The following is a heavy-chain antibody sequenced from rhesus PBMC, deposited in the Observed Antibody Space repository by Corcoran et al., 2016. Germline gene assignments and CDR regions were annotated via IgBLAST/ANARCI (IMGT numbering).Heavy chain of an antibody. CDR3: WLDQFDV. J-gene: IGHJ5-1*01. Sequence: QVQLQESGPGLVKPSETLSLTCTVSGGSISDAYFWSWVRQPPGKGLEWIGYIDGGGVATSYNTSLKNRVTSSKDTSKNQFSLKLTSVTTADTAVYYCWLDQFDVWGAGILVTVSS. CDR1: GGSISDAYF. V-gene: IGHV4-106*01. CDR2: IDGGGVAT. D-gene: IGHD2-33*01.